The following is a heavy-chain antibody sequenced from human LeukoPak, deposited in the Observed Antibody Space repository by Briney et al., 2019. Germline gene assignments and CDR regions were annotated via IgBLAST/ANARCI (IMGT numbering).Heavy chain of an antibody. Sequence: SETLSLTCTFSGASISTYYWSWIRQLPGKGLEWIGYTFYTGITNSNPSLKSRVTISIDTSKNQFSLNLSSVTAADTAVYYCASSGWSHFDSWGQGTLVTVSS. CDR2: TFYTGIT. CDR3: ASSGWSHFDS. V-gene: IGHV4-59*08. D-gene: IGHD6-19*01. CDR1: GASISTYY. J-gene: IGHJ4*02.